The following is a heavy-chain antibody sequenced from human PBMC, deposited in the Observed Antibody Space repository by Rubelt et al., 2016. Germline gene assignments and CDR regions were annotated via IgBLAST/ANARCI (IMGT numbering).Heavy chain of an antibody. CDR3: ARVSRFANYYYGMDV. V-gene: IGHV3-74*02. CDR1: GFTFSSYW. Sequence: EVQVLESGGGLVQSGGSLRLSCAVSGFTFSSYWMHWVRQAPGKGLVWVSRINSGGSIIRYADSVKGRFTISRDNAKSTLHLQRNSLRAEDTAVYYWARVSRFANYYYGMDVWGQGTTVTVSS. CDR2: INSGGSII. J-gene: IGHJ6*02. D-gene: IGHD2-21*01.